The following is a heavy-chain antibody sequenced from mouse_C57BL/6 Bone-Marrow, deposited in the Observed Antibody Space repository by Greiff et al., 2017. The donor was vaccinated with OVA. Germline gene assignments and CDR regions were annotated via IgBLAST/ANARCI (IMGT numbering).Heavy chain of an antibody. CDR3: ARVPYGSSPFFDY. Sequence: VQLQQSGAELVRPGSSVKLSCKASGYTFTSYWMDWVKQRPGQGLEWIGNIYPSDSETHYNQKFKDKATLTVDKSSSTAYMQLSSLTSEDSAVYYCARVPYGSSPFFDYWGQGTTLTVSS. D-gene: IGHD1-1*01. CDR1: GYTFTSYW. V-gene: IGHV1-61*01. J-gene: IGHJ2*01. CDR2: IYPSDSET.